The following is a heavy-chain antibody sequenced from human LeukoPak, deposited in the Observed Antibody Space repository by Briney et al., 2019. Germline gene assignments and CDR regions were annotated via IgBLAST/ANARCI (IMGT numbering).Heavy chain of an antibody. D-gene: IGHD3-10*01. CDR1: GFTFSSYA. CDR2: ISGSGGST. Sequence: PGGSLRLSCAASGFTFSSYAMSWVRQAPGKGLEWVSAISGSGGSTYYADSVKGRFTISRDNSKNTLYLQMNSLRAEGTAVYYCAKGPILLWFGELPYFDYWGQGTLVTVSS. J-gene: IGHJ4*02. V-gene: IGHV3-23*01. CDR3: AKGPILLWFGELPYFDY.